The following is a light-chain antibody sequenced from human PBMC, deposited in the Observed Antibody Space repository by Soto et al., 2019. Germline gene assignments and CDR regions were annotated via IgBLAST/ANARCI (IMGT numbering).Light chain of an antibody. CDR1: QTVRNNY. V-gene: IGKV3-20*01. CDR3: QQFSSYPLT. J-gene: IGKJ4*01. Sequence: EFALTQSPGTLSLSPGASAALSGLASQTVRNNYLAWYQQKPGQAPRLLIYDASSRATGIPDRFSGGGSGTDFTLTISRLEPEDFAVYYCQQFSSYPLTFGGGTNVDI. CDR2: DAS.